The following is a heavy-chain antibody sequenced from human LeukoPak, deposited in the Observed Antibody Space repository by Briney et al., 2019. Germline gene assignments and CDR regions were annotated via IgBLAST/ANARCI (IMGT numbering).Heavy chain of an antibody. Sequence: PGGSLRLSCAASGSTFSSYNINWVRQAPGKGLEWVSYISSGSGTIYYADSVKGRFTISRDNAKNSLFRQMNSLRAEDTAVYYCAALRGLQNWYFDLWGRGTLVTVSS. V-gene: IGHV3-48*01. CDR1: GSTFSSYN. D-gene: IGHD4-17*01. CDR3: AALRGLQNWYFDL. J-gene: IGHJ2*01. CDR2: ISSGSGTI.